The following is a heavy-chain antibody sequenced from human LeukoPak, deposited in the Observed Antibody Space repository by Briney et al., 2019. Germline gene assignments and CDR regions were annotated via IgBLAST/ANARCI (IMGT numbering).Heavy chain of an antibody. D-gene: IGHD2-21*02. CDR3: ARERQDTVIHSGAFDI. J-gene: IGHJ3*02. Sequence: QPGGSLRLSCAASGFTFSNYSMHWVRQAPGKGLEWVADIASDGSHTFYVESVKGRFTISRDNSKNTLYLQMNSLGPGDTAVYFCARERQDTVIHSGAFDIWGQGTMVTVSS. V-gene: IGHV3-30-3*01. CDR2: IASDGSHT. CDR1: GFTFSNYS.